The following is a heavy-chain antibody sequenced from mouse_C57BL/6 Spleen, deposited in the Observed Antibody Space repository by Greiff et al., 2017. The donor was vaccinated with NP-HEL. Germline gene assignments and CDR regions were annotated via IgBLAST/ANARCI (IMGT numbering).Heavy chain of an antibody. CDR3: ARHRDDGSSYAMDY. CDR1: GFTFSSYG. V-gene: IGHV5-6*01. CDR2: ISSGGSYT. Sequence: VQLKESGGDLVKPGGSLKLSCAASGFTFSSYGMSWVRQTPDKRLEWVATISSGGSYTYYPDSVKGRFTISRDNAKNTLYLQMSSLKSEDTAMYYCARHRDDGSSYAMDYWGQGTSVTVSS. D-gene: IGHD1-1*01. J-gene: IGHJ4*01.